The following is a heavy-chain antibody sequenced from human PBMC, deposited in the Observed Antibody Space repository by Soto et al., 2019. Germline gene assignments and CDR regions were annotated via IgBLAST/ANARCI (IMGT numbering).Heavy chain of an antibody. J-gene: IGHJ4*02. V-gene: IGHV3-7*05. CDR3: ARIFSNYFDY. CDR1: GSW. Sequence: GSWMSWVRQAPGEGLEWVATINPDGSKKYYVDSVKGRFTFSRDNAKNSLYLQLNTVRADDAAVYYCARIFSNYFDYWGQGTLVTVSS. CDR2: INPDGSKK.